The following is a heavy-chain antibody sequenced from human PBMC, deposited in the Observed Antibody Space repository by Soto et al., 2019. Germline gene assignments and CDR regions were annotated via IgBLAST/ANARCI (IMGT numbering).Heavy chain of an antibody. V-gene: IGHV1-69*01. J-gene: IGHJ4*02. CDR1: GGTFSSYA. D-gene: IGHD1-26*01. CDR2: IIPIFGTA. CDR3: AREGSHEEWELRYFDY. Sequence: QVQLVQSGAEVKKPGSSVKVSCKASGGTFSSYAISWVRQAPGQGLEWMGGIIPIFGTANYAQKFQGRVKITADESTSTAYMELSSLRSEDTAVYYCAREGSHEEWELRYFDYWGQGTLVTVSS.